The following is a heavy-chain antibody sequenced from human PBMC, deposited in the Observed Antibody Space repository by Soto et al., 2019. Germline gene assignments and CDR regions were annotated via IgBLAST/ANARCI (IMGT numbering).Heavy chain of an antibody. CDR1: GGSINNGGYS. J-gene: IGHJ3*01. V-gene: IGHV4-30-2*01. D-gene: IGHD5-18*01. CDR2: IYHSEST. CDR3: ARSHVETFMVVGALDAFKV. Sequence: QLQLQESGSGLVKPSQTLSLTCAVSGGSINNGGYSWNWIRQPPGKGLEWIGYIYHSESTYYNPSLKGRVTISLDKSKNHFSLKPTSVTAADTALYHCARSHVETFMVVGALDAFKVWGQGTMVTVSS.